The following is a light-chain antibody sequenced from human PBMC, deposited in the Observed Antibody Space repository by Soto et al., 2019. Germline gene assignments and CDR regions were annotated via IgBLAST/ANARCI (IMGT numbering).Light chain of an antibody. CDR3: QRYYIYPT. CDR1: QTISNY. CDR2: RSS. Sequence: DIQMTQSPSTLSASVGDRVTITCRASQTISNYLTWYQQRPGKAPKLLIYRSSILQNGVPSRFSGSGSGTEFTLPTSSLQPDSFLTYDSQRYYIYPTSGQGPRGEMK. J-gene: IGKJ1*01. V-gene: IGKV1-5*03.